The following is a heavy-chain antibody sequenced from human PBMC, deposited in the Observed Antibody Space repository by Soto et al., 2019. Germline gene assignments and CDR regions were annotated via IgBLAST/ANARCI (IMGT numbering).Heavy chain of an antibody. CDR3: ARDGDIVVVVAATTANWFDP. J-gene: IGHJ5*02. CDR2: ISSSSSYI. Sequence: EVQLVESGGGLVKPGGSLRLSCAASGFTFSSYSMNWVRQAPGKGLEWVSSISSSSSYIYYADSGKGRFTISRDNAKNSLYLQMNSLRAEDTAVYYCARDGDIVVVVAATTANWFDPWGQGTLVTVSS. V-gene: IGHV3-21*01. D-gene: IGHD2-15*01. CDR1: GFTFSSYS.